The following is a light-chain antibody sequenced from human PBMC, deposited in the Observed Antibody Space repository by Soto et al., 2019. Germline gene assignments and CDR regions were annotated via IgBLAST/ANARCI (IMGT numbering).Light chain of an antibody. J-gene: IGKJ4*01. CDR1: QSVRKF. V-gene: IGKV1-39*02. CDR2: AAF. CDR3: GYYGSSIT. Sequence: MEMTQWLSCRSASVRNRRTITCRASQSVRKFLNYYQQKSGKAPKLLIYAAFSLQSGVPSRFSGSGSGTDFTLTFSRLEPEDFAVYYCGYYGSSITFGGGTKVDIK.